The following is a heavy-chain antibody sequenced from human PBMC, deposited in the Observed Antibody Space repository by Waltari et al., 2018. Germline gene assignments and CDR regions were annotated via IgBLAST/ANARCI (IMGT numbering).Heavy chain of an antibody. D-gene: IGHD3-9*01. J-gene: IGHJ4*02. CDR2: INAGNGNT. CDR1: GYTFTSYA. CDR3: ARGGSYDILTGYPIDY. Sequence: QVQLVQSGAEVKKPGASVKVSCKASGYTFTSYAMHWVRPAPGQRLEWMGWINAGNGNTKYSQKFQGRVTITRDTSASTAYMELSSLRSEDTAVYYCARGGSYDILTGYPIDYWGQGTLVTVSS. V-gene: IGHV1-3*01.